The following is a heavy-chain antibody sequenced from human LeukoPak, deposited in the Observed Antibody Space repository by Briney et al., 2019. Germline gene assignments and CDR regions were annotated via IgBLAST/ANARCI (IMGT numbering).Heavy chain of an antibody. CDR1: GGSFSGYY. Sequence: SETLSLTCAVYGGSFSGYYWSWIRQPPGKGLEWIGEINHSESTNYNPSLKSRVTISVDISKNQFSLKLSSVTAADTAVYYCARSDYGDYEGQYYFDYWGQGTLVTVSS. J-gene: IGHJ4*02. V-gene: IGHV4-34*01. D-gene: IGHD4-17*01. CDR2: INHSEST. CDR3: ARSDYGDYEGQYYFDY.